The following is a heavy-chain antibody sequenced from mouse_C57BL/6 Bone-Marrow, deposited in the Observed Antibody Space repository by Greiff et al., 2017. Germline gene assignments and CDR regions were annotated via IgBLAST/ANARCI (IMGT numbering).Heavy chain of an antibody. CDR1: GYAFSSSW. Sequence: VKLQESGPELVKPGASVKISCKASGYAFSSSWMNWVKQRPGQGLEWIGRIYPGDGDTNYNGKFKGKATLTADKSSSTAYMQLSSLTSEDSAVYFCARAEGYYYGSSYDYFDYWGQGTTLTVSS. CDR2: IYPGDGDT. D-gene: IGHD1-1*01. CDR3: ARAEGYYYGSSYDYFDY. J-gene: IGHJ2*01. V-gene: IGHV1-82*01.